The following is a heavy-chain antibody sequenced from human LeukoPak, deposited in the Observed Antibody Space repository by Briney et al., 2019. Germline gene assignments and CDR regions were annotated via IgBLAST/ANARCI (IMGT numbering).Heavy chain of an antibody. Sequence: ASVKVSCKASGYTFTSYYMHWVRQAPGQGLEWMGIINPSGGSTSYAQNFQGRVTMTRDTSTSTVYMELSSLRSEDTAVYYCARDSDILRFSEWLLSYWGQGTLVTVSS. J-gene: IGHJ4*02. CDR3: ARDSDILRFSEWLLSY. CDR2: INPSGGST. CDR1: GYTFTSYY. D-gene: IGHD3-3*01. V-gene: IGHV1-46*01.